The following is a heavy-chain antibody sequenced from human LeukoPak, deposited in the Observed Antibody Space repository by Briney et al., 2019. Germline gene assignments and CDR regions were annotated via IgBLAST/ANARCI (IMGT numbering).Heavy chain of an antibody. D-gene: IGHD3-16*01. CDR1: GFTFGDYA. J-gene: IGHJ3*02. Sequence: GGSLRLSCTASGFTFGDYAMSWVRQAPGKGLEWVGFIRSKAYGGTTEYAASVKGRFTISRDDSKSIAYLQMNSLKTEDTAIYYCTRVRIIIPSDDAFDIWGQGTMVTVSS. CDR3: TRVRIIIPSDDAFDI. CDR2: IRSKAYGGTT. V-gene: IGHV3-49*04.